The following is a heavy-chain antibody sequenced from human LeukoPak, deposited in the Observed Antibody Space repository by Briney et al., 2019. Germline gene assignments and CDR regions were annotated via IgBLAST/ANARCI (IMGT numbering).Heavy chain of an antibody. J-gene: IGHJ4*02. CDR3: ARAKAGYCSGGSCYSFDY. D-gene: IGHD2-15*01. Sequence: SETLSLTCTVSGGSISSYYWSWIRQPPGKGLEWIGYIYYSGSTNYNPSLKSRVTISVDTSKNQFSLKLSSVTAADTAVYYCARAKAGYCSGGSCYSFDYWGQGTLVTVSS. CDR2: IYYSGST. V-gene: IGHV4-59*08. CDR1: GGSISSYY.